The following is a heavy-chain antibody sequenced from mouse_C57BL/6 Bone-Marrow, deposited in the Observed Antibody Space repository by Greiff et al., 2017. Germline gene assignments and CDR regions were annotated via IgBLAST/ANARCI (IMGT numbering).Heavy chain of an antibody. D-gene: IGHD2-5*01. CDR1: GYTFTSYT. J-gene: IGHJ4*01. CDR3: ATSSNYPYYAMDY. CDR2: ITPRSGYT. Sequence: QVQLQQSGAELARPGASVKMSCKASGYTFTSYTMHWVKQRPGQGLEWIGYITPRSGYTKYNQKFKDKATLTADKSSSTAYMQLSSLTSEDSAVYYCATSSNYPYYAMDYWGQGTSVTVSS. V-gene: IGHV1-4*01.